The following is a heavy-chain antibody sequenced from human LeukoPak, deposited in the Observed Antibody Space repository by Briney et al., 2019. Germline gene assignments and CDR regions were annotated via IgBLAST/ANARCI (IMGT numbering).Heavy chain of an antibody. Sequence: ASVKVSCKAYGYTFTAYYIHWVRQAPGQGLEWMGWIDPNSGGTNYAQRFQGRVTMTRDTSISTAYMELSRLRSDDTAVYYCARGGSMIFGVLNDWGQGARVTVSS. CDR3: ARGGSMIFGVLND. J-gene: IGHJ4*02. D-gene: IGHD3/OR15-3a*01. CDR1: GYTFTAYY. V-gene: IGHV1-2*02. CDR2: IDPNSGGT.